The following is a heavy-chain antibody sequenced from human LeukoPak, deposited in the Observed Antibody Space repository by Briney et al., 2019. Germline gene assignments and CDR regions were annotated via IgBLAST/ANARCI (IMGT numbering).Heavy chain of an antibody. V-gene: IGHV4-39*07. J-gene: IGHJ5*02. CDR2: IYYSGST. Sequence: SETLSLTCTVSGGSISSSNYYWGWIRQPPGKGLEWIGSIYYSGSTYYNPSLKSRVIVSLDTSKNQFSLKLTSVTAADTAVYYCARDTGQYAPGTPGFTRFDPWGQGTLVTVSS. D-gene: IGHD3-10*01. CDR3: ARDTGQYAPGTPGFTRFDP. CDR1: GGSISSSNYY.